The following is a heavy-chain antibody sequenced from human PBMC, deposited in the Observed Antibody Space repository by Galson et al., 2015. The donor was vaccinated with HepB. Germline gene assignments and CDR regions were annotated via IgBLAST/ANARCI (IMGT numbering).Heavy chain of an antibody. CDR1: GFSVSSIY. CDR3: ARWSGISYDC. J-gene: IGHJ4*02. Sequence: SLRLSCAASGFSVSSIYMSWVRQAPGKGLEWLSMVYSDGTTHYKDSVRGRFTISRDNSKNTLYLQMSTLRAEDTAVYYRARWSGISYDCWGQGTLVTVSS. V-gene: IGHV3-53*01. D-gene: IGHD3-10*01. CDR2: VYSDGTT.